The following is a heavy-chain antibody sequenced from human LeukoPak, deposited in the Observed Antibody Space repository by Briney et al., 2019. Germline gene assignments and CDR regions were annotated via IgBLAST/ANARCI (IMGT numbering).Heavy chain of an antibody. CDR3: AAGGHGLGYHFDY. D-gene: IGHD3-16*01. V-gene: IGHV4-59*08. Sequence: SETLSLTCTVSGGSISGYYWSWIRQPPGTGLEWIGYIHYSGSTNYNPSLQSRVTISVDTSKNQFSLNLDPVTAADTAVYYCAAGGHGLGYHFDYWGQGILVTVSS. J-gene: IGHJ4*02. CDR1: GGSISGYY. CDR2: IHYSGST.